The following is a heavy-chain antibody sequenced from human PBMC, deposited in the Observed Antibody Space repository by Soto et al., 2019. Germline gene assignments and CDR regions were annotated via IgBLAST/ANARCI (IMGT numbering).Heavy chain of an antibody. J-gene: IGHJ4*02. V-gene: IGHV3-9*01. CDR1: GFTFDDYA. D-gene: IGHD2-15*01. Sequence: EVQLVESGGGLVQPGRSLRLSCAASGFTFDDYAMHWVRQAPGKGLEWVSGISWNSNNVGYVDSVKGRFTIPRDNAKNSLYLQMNSLRAEDTAWYYCAKGGEGYCSSGNCYFDYWGQGTLVTVSS. CDR2: ISWNSNNV. CDR3: AKGGEGYCSSGNCYFDY.